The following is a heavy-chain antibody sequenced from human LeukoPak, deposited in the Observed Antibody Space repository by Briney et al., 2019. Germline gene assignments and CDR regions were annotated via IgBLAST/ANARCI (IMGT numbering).Heavy chain of an antibody. CDR2: IGTTTAI. Sequence: GGSLRLSCAASGFSFSSYSMNWVRQAPGKGLEWVSYIGTTTAIDYADSVKGRFTISRDNAKNSVYLQMNSLRDEDTAVYYCARDHFYAFDIWGQGTMVTVSS. D-gene: IGHD2/OR15-2a*01. J-gene: IGHJ3*02. CDR3: ARDHFYAFDI. V-gene: IGHV3-48*02. CDR1: GFSFSSYS.